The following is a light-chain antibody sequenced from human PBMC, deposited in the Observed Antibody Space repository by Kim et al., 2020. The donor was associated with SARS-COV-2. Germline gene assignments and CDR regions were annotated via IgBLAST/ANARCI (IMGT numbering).Light chain of an antibody. Sequence: QSIPISCTGTSSDVGSYNLVSWYQQHPGKAPKLMIYEVSKRHSGVSNRFSGSKSGNTASLTISGLQAEDEADYYCCSYAGSSTSVVFGGGTQLTVL. CDR3: CSYAGSSTSVV. V-gene: IGLV2-23*02. CDR2: EVS. J-gene: IGLJ2*01. CDR1: SSDVGSYNL.